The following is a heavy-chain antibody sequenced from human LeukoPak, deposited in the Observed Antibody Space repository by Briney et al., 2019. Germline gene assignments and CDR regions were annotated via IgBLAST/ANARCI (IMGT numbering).Heavy chain of an antibody. D-gene: IGHD2-2*01. CDR2: ICSGGST. V-gene: IGHV3-53*01. J-gene: IGHJ4*02. CDR3: AREYPLFHYFDY. Sequence: GGSLRLSCAASGFTVSSNYMSWVRQAPGKGLEWVSVICSGGSTYYADSVKGRFTISRDNSKNTLYLQMNSLRAEETAVYYCAREYPLFHYFDYWGQGTLVTVSS. CDR1: GFTVSSNY.